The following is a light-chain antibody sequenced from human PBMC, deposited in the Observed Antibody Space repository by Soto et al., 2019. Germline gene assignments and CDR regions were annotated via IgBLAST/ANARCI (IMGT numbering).Light chain of an antibody. CDR2: LGS. V-gene: IGKV2-28*01. CDR1: QSLLHSNGYNY. J-gene: IGKJ2*01. Sequence: DIVMTQCPLSLPDTPGEPASISCRSSQSLLHSNGYNYLDWYLQKPGQSPQLLIYLGSNRASGVPDRFSGSGSGTDFTLKISRVEAEDVGVYYCMQALQTPYTFGQGTKLEIK. CDR3: MQALQTPYT.